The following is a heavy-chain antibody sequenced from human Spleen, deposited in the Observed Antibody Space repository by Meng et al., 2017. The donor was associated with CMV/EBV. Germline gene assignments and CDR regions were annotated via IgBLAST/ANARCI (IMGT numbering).Heavy chain of an antibody. CDR3: ASDLYYYGSGSLDY. Sequence: AGGTFSSYAISWVRQAPGQGLEWMGGIIPILGIANYAQKFQGRVTITADKSTSTAYMELSSLRSEDTAVYYCASDLYYYGSGSLDYWGQGTLVTVSS. J-gene: IGHJ4*02. V-gene: IGHV1-69*10. D-gene: IGHD3-10*01. CDR2: IIPILGIA. CDR1: GGTFSSYA.